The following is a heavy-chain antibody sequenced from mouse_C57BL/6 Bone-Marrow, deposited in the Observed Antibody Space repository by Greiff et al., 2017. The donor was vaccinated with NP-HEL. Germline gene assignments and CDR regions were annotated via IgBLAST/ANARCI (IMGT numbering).Heavy chain of an antibody. J-gene: IGHJ3*01. V-gene: IGHV14-4*01. CDR1: GFNIKDDY. D-gene: IGHD3-2*02. Sequence: EVKLQQSGAELVRPGASVKLSCTASGFNIKDDYMHWVKQRPEQGLEWIGWIDPENGDTEYASKFQGKATITADTSSNTAYLQLSSLTSEDTAVYYCTTAQAPAWFAYWGQGTLVTVSA. CDR3: TTAQAPAWFAY. CDR2: IDPENGDT.